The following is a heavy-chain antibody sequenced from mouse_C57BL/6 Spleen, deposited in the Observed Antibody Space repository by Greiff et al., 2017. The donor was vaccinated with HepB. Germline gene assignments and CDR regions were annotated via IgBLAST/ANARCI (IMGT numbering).Heavy chain of an antibody. V-gene: IGHV14-2*01. Sequence: EVQLQQSGAELVKPGASVKLSCTASGFNIKDYYMHWVKQRTEQGLEWIGRIDPEDGETKYAPKFQGKATITADTTSNTAYLQLRSLTSEATAVYYCATPYNYGSSLYAMDYWGQGTSVTVSS. D-gene: IGHD1-1*01. CDR3: ATPYNYGSSLYAMDY. CDR1: GFNIKDYY. J-gene: IGHJ4*01. CDR2: IDPEDGET.